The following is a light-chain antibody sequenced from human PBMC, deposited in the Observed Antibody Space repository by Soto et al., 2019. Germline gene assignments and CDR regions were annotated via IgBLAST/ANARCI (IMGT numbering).Light chain of an antibody. J-gene: IGKJ5*01. CDR1: QSISTY. Sequence: DIQMTQSPSALSASVGGRVTITCRASQSISTYLNWYQQTPGKAPALLISSASTLQSGVPSRFSGSGSGTDFTLTISSLQPEDFATYYCQQSNSIPFTFGQGTRREIK. V-gene: IGKV1-39*01. CDR2: SAS. CDR3: QQSNSIPFT.